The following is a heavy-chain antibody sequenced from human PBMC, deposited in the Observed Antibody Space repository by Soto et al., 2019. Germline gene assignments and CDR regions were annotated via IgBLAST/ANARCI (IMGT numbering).Heavy chain of an antibody. Sequence: PGGSLRLSCPTSGFIFGNYAMTWVRQAPGKGLEWVSVVSGSGGTYYTDSVKGRFTISRVDSKSTLYLQMNSLRVDDTAVYYCAKGIAAPGSKLDFWGRGTPVTVSS. CDR1: GFIFGNYA. J-gene: IGHJ4*02. CDR2: VSGSGGT. D-gene: IGHD6-13*01. V-gene: IGHV3-23*01. CDR3: AKGIAAPGSKLDF.